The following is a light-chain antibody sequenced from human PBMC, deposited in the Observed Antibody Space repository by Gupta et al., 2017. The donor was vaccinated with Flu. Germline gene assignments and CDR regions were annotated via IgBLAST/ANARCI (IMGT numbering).Light chain of an antibody. V-gene: IGKV3-15*01. J-gene: IGKJ3*01. CDR1: QSVSGN. CDR3: EQDNNWSL. Sequence: SPATLSVSPGERATLSCRASQSVSGNLDWYQQKPGQPPRLLIYGAIHRAAGIPDRFSGSGSGTEFSLTSSSRQSEDFAVYYWEQDNNWSLFGQGTTVDIK. CDR2: GAI.